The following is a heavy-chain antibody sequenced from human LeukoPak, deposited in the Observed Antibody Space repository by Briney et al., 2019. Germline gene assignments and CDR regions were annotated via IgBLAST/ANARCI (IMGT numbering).Heavy chain of an antibody. D-gene: IGHD1-1*01. CDR2: IDSDGSRT. J-gene: IGHJ5*02. CDR1: GFTFSNYA. V-gene: IGHV3-74*01. Sequence: PGGSLRLSCAASGFTFSNYAMTWVRQAPGRGLEWVSRIDSDGSRTTYADSVKGRSTISRDNAKNRLYLQMNSLRAEDTAVYYCARGWGADTNWYAAGFDPWGQGTLVTVSS. CDR3: ARGWGADTNWYAAGFDP.